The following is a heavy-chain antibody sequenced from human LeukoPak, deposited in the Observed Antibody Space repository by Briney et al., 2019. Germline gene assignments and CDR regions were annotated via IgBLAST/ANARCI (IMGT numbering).Heavy chain of an antibody. CDR3: AKDRSTYYYDSSGYYPDAFDI. CDR2: MSYDGSNK. J-gene: IGHJ3*02. Sequence: PGGSLRLSCAASGFSFSSYGIHWVRQAPGKGLEWVAVMSYDGSNKYYADSVKGRFTISRDNSKNTLYLQMNSLRAEDTAVYYCAKDRSTYYYDSSGYYPDAFDIWGQGTMVTVSS. D-gene: IGHD3-22*01. V-gene: IGHV3-30*18. CDR1: GFSFSSYG.